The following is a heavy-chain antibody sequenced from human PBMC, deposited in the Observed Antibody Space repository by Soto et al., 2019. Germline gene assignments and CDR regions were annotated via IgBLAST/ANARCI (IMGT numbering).Heavy chain of an antibody. CDR1: GYTFTSYY. CDR3: ARGQLLWFGELFSPPYNWLDP. V-gene: IGHV1-46*01. CDR2: INPSGGST. J-gene: IGHJ5*02. D-gene: IGHD3-10*01. Sequence: GASVKVSCKASGYTFTSYYMHWVRQAPGQGLEWMGIINPSGGSTSYAQKFQGRVTMTRDTSTSTVYMELSSLRSEDTAVYYCARGQLLWFGELFSPPYNWLDPWGQGTLVTVSS.